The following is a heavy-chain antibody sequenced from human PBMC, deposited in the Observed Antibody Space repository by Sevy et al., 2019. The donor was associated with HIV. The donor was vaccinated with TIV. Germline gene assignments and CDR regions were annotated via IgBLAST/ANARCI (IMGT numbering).Heavy chain of an antibody. CDR2: ISGSSNYI. D-gene: IGHD3-10*01. J-gene: IGHJ3*02. CDR3: ARPYGSGSWEAFDI. Sequence: GESLKISCAASGFSFSSYPMNWVRQAPGKGLEWVSSISGSSNYIYYVDSLRGRFTISRDNAKNSLYLQMNSLRAEDTAVYYCARPYGSGSWEAFDIWGQGTMVTVSS. CDR1: GFSFSSYP. V-gene: IGHV3-21*01.